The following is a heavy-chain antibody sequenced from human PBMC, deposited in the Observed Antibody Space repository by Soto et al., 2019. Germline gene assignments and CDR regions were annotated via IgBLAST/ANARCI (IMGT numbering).Heavy chain of an antibody. CDR1: GGSFSGYY. CDR2: INHSGST. J-gene: IGHJ3*02. CDR3: ARGGKIVTMVRGVPNDAFDI. Sequence: QVQLQQWGAGLLKPSETLSLTCAVYGGSFSGYYWSWIRQPPGKGLEWIGEINHSGSTNYNPSLKSRVTISVDTSKNQFSLKLSSVTAADTAVYYCARGGKIVTMVRGVPNDAFDIWGQGTMVTVSS. D-gene: IGHD3-10*01. V-gene: IGHV4-34*01.